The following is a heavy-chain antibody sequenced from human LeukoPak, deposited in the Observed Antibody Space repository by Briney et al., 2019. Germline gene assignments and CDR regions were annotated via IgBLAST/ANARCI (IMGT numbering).Heavy chain of an antibody. CDR3: AREGAGSYGFRYIDV. D-gene: IGHD5-18*01. CDR2: IYYGGST. CDR1: NGSMISYY. Sequence: SETLSLTCTVSNGSMISYYWSWLRQPPGKGLEWMGYIYYGGSTNYSPSLKSRVTILVDTSKNQFSLKLSSVTAADTAVYYCAREGAGSYGFRYIDVWGKGTTVTVSS. J-gene: IGHJ6*03. V-gene: IGHV4-59*01.